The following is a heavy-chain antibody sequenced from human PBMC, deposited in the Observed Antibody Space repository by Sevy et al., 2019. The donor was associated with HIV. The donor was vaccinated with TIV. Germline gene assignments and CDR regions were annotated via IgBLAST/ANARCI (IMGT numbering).Heavy chain of an antibody. Sequence: ASVKVSCKASGYTFTGYYMYWVRQAPGQGLEWMGWINPNSGGTNYVQKFQGRVTMTRDTSISTDYMELTRLRSDDTAVYYCARVKDCSSTSCPSGFDYWGQGTLVTVSS. D-gene: IGHD2-2*01. CDR2: INPNSGGT. J-gene: IGHJ4*02. CDR1: GYTFTGYY. CDR3: ARVKDCSSTSCPSGFDY. V-gene: IGHV1-2*02.